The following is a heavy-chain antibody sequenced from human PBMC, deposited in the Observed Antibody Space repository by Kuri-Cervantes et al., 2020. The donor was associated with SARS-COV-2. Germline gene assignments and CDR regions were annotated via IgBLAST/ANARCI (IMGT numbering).Heavy chain of an antibody. CDR2: IYHTGTT. V-gene: IGHV4-38-2*02. Sequence: ESLKISCTVSGGSISSGYNWGWIRQPPGKGLEWIGSIYHTGTTSYKSSLKSRVTISADTSKNQFSLNLKSVTAADTAIYYCAMSSDWNPLWYFDLRGRGTLVTVSS. CDR3: AMSSDWNPLWYFDL. CDR1: GGSISSGYN. D-gene: IGHD2-21*01. J-gene: IGHJ2*01.